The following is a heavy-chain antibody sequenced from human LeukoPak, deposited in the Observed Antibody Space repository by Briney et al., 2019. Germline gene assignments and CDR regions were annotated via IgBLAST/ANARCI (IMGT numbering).Heavy chain of an antibody. CDR1: GFTFSSYS. CDR3: ARDYSSSWYRRNWFDP. Sequence: GGSLRLSCAASGFTFSSYSMNWVRQAPGKGLEWVSSISSSSSYMYYADSVKGRFTISRDNAKNSLYLQMNSLRAEDTAVYYCARDYSSSWYRRNWFDPWGQGTLVTVSS. CDR2: ISSSSSYM. J-gene: IGHJ5*02. D-gene: IGHD6-13*01. V-gene: IGHV3-21*01.